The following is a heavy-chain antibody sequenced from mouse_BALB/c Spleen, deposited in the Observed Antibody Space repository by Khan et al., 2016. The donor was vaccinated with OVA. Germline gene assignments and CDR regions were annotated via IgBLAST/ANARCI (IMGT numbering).Heavy chain of an antibody. CDR2: ISSGGDYT. J-gene: IGHJ3*01. CDR3: ASHLTGSFAY. CDR1: GFTFSSYS. D-gene: IGHD4-1*01. Sequence: VQLKESGGDLVKPRGSLKLSCAASGFTFSSYSMSWVRQTPDKRLEWVATISSGGDYTYYPDSVKGRFTIYRDNAKNTLYLQMSSLKSEDTAMYYCASHLTGSFAYWGQGTLVTVSA. V-gene: IGHV5-6*01.